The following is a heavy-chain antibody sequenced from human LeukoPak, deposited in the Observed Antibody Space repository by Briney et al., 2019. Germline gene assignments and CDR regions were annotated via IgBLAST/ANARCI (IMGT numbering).Heavy chain of an antibody. Sequence: SETLSPTCTVSGGSISGYYWSWIRQPPGKGLEWIAYIYYSGSTNYNPSLKSRVTISVYTSNNQFSLKLSSVTAADTAVYYCARGSLRVAGTLDSWGQGTLVTVSS. CDR1: GGSISGYY. J-gene: IGHJ4*02. CDR2: IYYSGST. CDR3: ARGSLRVAGTLDS. V-gene: IGHV4-59*01. D-gene: IGHD6-19*01.